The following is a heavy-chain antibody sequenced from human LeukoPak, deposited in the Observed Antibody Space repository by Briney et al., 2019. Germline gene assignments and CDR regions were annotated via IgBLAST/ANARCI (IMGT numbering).Heavy chain of an antibody. CDR1: GYTFTGYY. J-gene: IGHJ5*02. Sequence: ASVKVSCKASGYTFTGYYMHWVRQAPGQGLEWMGWINPNSGGTNYAQKFQGRVTMTRDTSISTAYMELSRLRSDDTAVYYCARETSTRTSQWFGELLSIFDPWGRGTLVTVSS. V-gene: IGHV1-2*02. D-gene: IGHD3-10*01. CDR3: ARETSTRTSQWFGELLSIFDP. CDR2: INPNSGGT.